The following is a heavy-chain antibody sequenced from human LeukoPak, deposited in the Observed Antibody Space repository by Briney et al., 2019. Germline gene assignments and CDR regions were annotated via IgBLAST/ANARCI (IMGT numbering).Heavy chain of an antibody. CDR2: IAYSGPHT. J-gene: IGHJ4*02. CDR1: GFTFSSYA. D-gene: IGHD5-12*01. V-gene: IGHV3-23*01. CDR3: AKDLQTWPRFPDY. Sequence: GGSLRLSCAASGFTFSSYAMGWVRQAPGGGLEWVSGIAYSGPHTYYAASVKGRFTSSRDNPKNTLYLQMNGLRVEDTAVYYCAKDLQTWPRFPDYWGQGTLVTVSS.